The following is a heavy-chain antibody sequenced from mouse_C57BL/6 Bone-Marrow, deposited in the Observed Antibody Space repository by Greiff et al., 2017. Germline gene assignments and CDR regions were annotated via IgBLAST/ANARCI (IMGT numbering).Heavy chain of an antibody. Sequence: VQLQQPGAELVKPGASVKLSCKSSGYTFTSYWMHWVKQRPGQGLEWIGMIHPNSGSTNYNEKFKSKATLTVDKSSSTAYMQLSSLTSEDSAIYYCARSYYYGSSLKLGHDYGGQCTTLTVSS. CDR2: IHPNSGST. D-gene: IGHD1-1*01. CDR1: GYTFTSYW. CDR3: ARSYYYGSSLKLGHDY. V-gene: IGHV1-64*01. J-gene: IGHJ2*01.